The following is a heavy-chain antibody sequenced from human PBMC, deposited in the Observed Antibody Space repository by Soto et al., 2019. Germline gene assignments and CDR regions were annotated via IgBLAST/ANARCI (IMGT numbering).Heavy chain of an antibody. V-gene: IGHV3-7*03. Sequence: GGSLRLSCAASGFAFSSYWMSWVRQAPGKGLEWVANIKQDGSEKYYVDSVKGRFTISRDNAKNSLYLQMNSLRAEDTAVYYCAKDQGIAAAGTFDYWGQGTLVTAPQ. J-gene: IGHJ4*02. D-gene: IGHD6-13*01. CDR1: GFAFSSYW. CDR3: AKDQGIAAAGTFDY. CDR2: IKQDGSEK.